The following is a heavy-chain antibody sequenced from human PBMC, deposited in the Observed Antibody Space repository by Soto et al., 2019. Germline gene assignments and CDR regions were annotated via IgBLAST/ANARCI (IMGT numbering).Heavy chain of an antibody. J-gene: IGHJ4*02. CDR1: GFIFSSYG. D-gene: IGHD6-19*01. CDR2: ISYDGSKK. V-gene: IGHV3-30*18. CDR3: AKDQEDTSGPGE. Sequence: GGSLRLSCAASGFIFSSYGMHWVRQAPGKGLEWVAVISYDGSKKYYADSVKGRFTISRDNSKNTVYLQMNSLRAEDTAVYYCAKDQEDTSGPGEWGQGTLVTVSS.